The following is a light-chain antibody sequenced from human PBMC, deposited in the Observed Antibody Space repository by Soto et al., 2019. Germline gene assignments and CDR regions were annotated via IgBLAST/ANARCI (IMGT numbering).Light chain of an antibody. V-gene: IGKV3-15*01. CDR3: QQYNNWPGYT. Sequence: MTQSPGTLSVSPGEGVTLSCRASQSVGNSLAWYQQKPGQAPRLLIFGASTRVTGIPARFSGSGSGTEFTLTITSLQSEDFAVYYCQQYNNWPGYTFGQGTKVDIK. J-gene: IGKJ2*01. CDR2: GAS. CDR1: QSVGNS.